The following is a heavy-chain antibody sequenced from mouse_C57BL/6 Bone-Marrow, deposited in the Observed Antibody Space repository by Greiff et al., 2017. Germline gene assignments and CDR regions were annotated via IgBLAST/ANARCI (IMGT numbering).Heavy chain of an antibody. CDR3: ARLATTVVDY. D-gene: IGHD1-1*01. CDR1: GYTFTSYD. J-gene: IGHJ2*01. CDR2: IYPGSGST. Sequence: QVQLQQSGPELVKPGASVKLSCKASGYTFTSYDINWVKQRPGQGLEWIGWIYPGSGSTNYHEKFKSKATLTVDTSSSTAYMQLSSLTSEDSAVYYCARLATTVVDYWGQGTTLTVSS. V-gene: IGHV1-66*01.